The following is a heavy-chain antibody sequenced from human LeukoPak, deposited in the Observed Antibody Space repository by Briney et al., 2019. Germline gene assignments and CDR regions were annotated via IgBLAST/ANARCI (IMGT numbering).Heavy chain of an antibody. V-gene: IGHV3-74*01. CDR3: ARVGHCSSTACFIDY. CDR2: INSDGSDT. Sequence: GGSLRLSCAASGFTFSSSGMHWVRQAPGKGLVWVSLINSDGSDTNYADSVKGRFTISRDNVKNTLYLEMNSLRAEDTAVYYCARVGHCSSTACFIDYWGQGTLVTVSS. CDR1: GFTFSSSG. J-gene: IGHJ4*02. D-gene: IGHD2-2*01.